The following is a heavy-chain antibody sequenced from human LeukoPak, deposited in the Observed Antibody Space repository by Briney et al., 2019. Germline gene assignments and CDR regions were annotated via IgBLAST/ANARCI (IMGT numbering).Heavy chain of an antibody. CDR3: ARHGTLIAARPDRYYFDY. D-gene: IGHD6-6*01. CDR2: ISSSGSTI. V-gene: IGHV3-11*04. CDR1: GFTFSDYY. Sequence: GGSLRLSCAASGFTFSDYYMSWIRQAPGKGLEWVSYISSSGSTIYYADSVKGRFTISRDNAKNSLYLQMNSLRAEDTAVYYCARHGTLIAARPDRYYFDYWGQGTLVTVSS. J-gene: IGHJ4*02.